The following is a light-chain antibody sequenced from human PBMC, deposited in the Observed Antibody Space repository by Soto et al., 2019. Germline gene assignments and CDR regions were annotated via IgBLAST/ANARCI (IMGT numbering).Light chain of an antibody. CDR1: QSVSSN. CDR2: GAS. J-gene: IGKJ1*01. V-gene: IGKV3-15*01. Sequence: EIVMTQSPATLSVSPGERATLSCRASQSVSSNLAWYQQKPGQAPRLLIYGASTRATGIPARFSGSGSGTEFTLTISGLQSEDFAVYYCQQYNNWGTFGHGTKVEIK. CDR3: QQYNNWGT.